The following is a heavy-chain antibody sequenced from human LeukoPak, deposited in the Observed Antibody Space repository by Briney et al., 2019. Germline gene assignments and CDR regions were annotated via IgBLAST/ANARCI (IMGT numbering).Heavy chain of an antibody. CDR2: ISSSGSTI. Sequence: GGSLRLSCAASGFTFSSYWMSWVRQAPGKGLEWVSYISSSGSTIYYADSVKGRFTISRDNAKNSLYLQMNSLRAEDTAVYYCARDCGYYYMDVWGKGTTVTVSS. V-gene: IGHV3-48*04. J-gene: IGHJ6*03. CDR3: ARDCGYYYMDV. D-gene: IGHD2-21*01. CDR1: GFTFSSYW.